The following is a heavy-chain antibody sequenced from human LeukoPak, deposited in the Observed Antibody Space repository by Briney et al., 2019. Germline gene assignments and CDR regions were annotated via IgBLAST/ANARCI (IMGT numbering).Heavy chain of an antibody. D-gene: IGHD1-14*01. CDR3: AKGGKVDVTAFDY. CDR1: GFTFNKSW. J-gene: IGHJ4*02. V-gene: IGHV3-23*01. Sequence: GGSLRLSCAASGFTFNKSWMHWVRQAPGKGLEWVSTISGGGGSTYYADSVKGRFTISRDNSQNTLYLQVNSLRAEDTAVYYCAKGGKVDVTAFDYWGQGTLVNVSS. CDR2: ISGGGGST.